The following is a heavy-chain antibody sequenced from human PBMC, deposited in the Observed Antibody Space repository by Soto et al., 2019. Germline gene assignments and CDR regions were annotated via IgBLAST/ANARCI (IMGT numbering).Heavy chain of an antibody. CDR2: IMPTVDSA. D-gene: IGHD3-10*01. CDR3: AVAAVRDIMAQESSGMAV. J-gene: IGHJ6*02. V-gene: IGHV1-69*01. Sequence: QVQLVQSGAEVKTPGSSGKVSCKASGGTLSDYAISWVRQAPGQGLEWMGGIMPTVDSANYAQNFQGRLTISADESTSTAKLELSSLRSDDTAVYYCAVAAVRDIMAQESSGMAVWGQGTTVIVSS. CDR1: GGTLSDYA.